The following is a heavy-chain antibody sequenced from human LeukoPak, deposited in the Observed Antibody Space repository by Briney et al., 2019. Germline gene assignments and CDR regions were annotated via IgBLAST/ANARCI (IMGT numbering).Heavy chain of an antibody. CDR1: GFTFSSYS. CDR3: ARGERTYYYDSSGYYYVDY. CDR2: ISSSSSYI. V-gene: IGHV3-21*01. J-gene: IGHJ4*02. Sequence: GGSLRLSCAASGFTFSSYSMNWVRQAPGKGLEWVSSISSSSSYIYYADSVKGRFTISRDNAKNSLYLQMNSLRAEDTAVYYCARGERTYYYDSSGYYYVDYWGQETLVTVSS. D-gene: IGHD3-22*01.